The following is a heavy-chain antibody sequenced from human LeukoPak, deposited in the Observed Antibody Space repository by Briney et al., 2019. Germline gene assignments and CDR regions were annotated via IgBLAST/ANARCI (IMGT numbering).Heavy chain of an antibody. J-gene: IGHJ5*02. V-gene: IGHV1-69*13. Sequence: ASVKVSCKASGVTFSSYAISWVRQAPGQGLEWMGGIIPIFGTANYAQKFQGRVTITADESTSTAYMELSSLRSEDTAVYYCASVVDKYDFWSGYLNWFDPWGQGTLVTVSS. CDR3: ASVVDKYDFWSGYLNWFDP. D-gene: IGHD3-3*01. CDR2: IIPIFGTA. CDR1: GVTFSSYA.